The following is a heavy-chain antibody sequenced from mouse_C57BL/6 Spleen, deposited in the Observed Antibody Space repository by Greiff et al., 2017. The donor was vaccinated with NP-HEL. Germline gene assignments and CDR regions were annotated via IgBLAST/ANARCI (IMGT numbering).Heavy chain of an antibody. D-gene: IGHD2-4*01. Sequence: QVQLQQPGAELVMPGASVKLSCKASGYTFTSYWMHWVKQRPGQGLEWIGEIDPSDSYTNYNQKFKGKSTLTVDKSSSTAYMQLSSLTSEDSAVYYCARSDYDGGFAYWGQGTLVTVSA. CDR3: ARSDYDGGFAY. CDR2: IDPSDSYT. J-gene: IGHJ3*01. CDR1: GYTFTSYW. V-gene: IGHV1-69*01.